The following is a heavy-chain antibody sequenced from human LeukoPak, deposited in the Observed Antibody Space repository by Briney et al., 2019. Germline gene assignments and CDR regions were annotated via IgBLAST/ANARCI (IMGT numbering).Heavy chain of an antibody. Sequence: GGSLRLSCAASGFTFSSYGMHWVRQAPGKGLEWVAVIWYDGSNKYYADSVKGRFTISRDNSKNTLYLQMNSLRAEDTAIYYCAKEIFRDDDDWGRLGHWGQGTLVTVSS. V-gene: IGHV3-33*06. CDR1: GFTFSSYG. CDR2: IWYDGSNK. D-gene: IGHD3-16*01. CDR3: AKEIFRDDDDWGRLGH. J-gene: IGHJ4*02.